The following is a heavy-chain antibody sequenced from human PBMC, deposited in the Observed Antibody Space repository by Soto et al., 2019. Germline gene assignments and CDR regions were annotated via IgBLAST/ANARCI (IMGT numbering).Heavy chain of an antibody. CDR2: IYYSGST. V-gene: IGHV4-31*03. Sequence: SETLSLTCTVSGGSISSGGYYWSWIRQHPGKGLEWIGYIYYSGSTYYNPSLKSRVTISVDTSKNQFSLKLSSVTAADTAVYYCASSVYCSGGSCYSASYYFDYWGQGTLVTVSS. D-gene: IGHD2-15*01. J-gene: IGHJ4*02. CDR1: GGSISSGGYY. CDR3: ASSVYCSGGSCYSASYYFDY.